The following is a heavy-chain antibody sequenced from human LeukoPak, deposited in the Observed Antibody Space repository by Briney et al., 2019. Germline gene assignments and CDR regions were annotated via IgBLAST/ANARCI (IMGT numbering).Heavy chain of an antibody. J-gene: IGHJ4*02. CDR1: GFTFSTFA. V-gene: IGHV3-23*01. CDR2: ISGSGGIT. D-gene: IGHD2-15*01. CDR3: AARPGEVAVPFDY. Sequence: PSGGSLRLSCAASGFTFSTFAMTWVRQAPGKGLEWVSLISGSGGITYCADSVNGRFTISRDNSKNTLYLQMHSLRAEDTAVYYCAARPGEVAVPFDYWGQGTLVTVSS.